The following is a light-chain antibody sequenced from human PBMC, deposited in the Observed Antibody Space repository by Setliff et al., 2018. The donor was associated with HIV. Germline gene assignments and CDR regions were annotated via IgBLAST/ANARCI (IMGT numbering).Light chain of an antibody. V-gene: IGLV2-14*03. J-gene: IGLJ1*01. CDR3: SSYTSSSSDV. CDR2: DVS. Sequence: QSVLAQPASVSGSPGQSITIPCTGTSSDVGGYNYVSWYQQHPGKAPKLMIYDVSNRPSGVSNRFSGSKSGNTASLTISGLQAEDEADYYCSSYTSSSSDVFGTGTKVTV. CDR1: SSDVGGYNY.